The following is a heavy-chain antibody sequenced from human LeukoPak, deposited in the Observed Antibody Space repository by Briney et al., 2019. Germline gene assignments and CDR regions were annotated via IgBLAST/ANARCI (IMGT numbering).Heavy chain of an antibody. Sequence: TGGSLRLSCAASGFTFSSYGMHWVRQAPGKGPEWVAFIHFDGSTKYSGDSVKGRFTVSRDNSKNTLYLQMNSLRPEDTAVYYCAKDQCTRTSCDGYPGHWGQGTLVTVSS. J-gene: IGHJ4*02. D-gene: IGHD2-2*01. CDR2: IHFDGSTK. CDR1: GFTFSSYG. CDR3: AKDQCTRTSCDGYPGH. V-gene: IGHV3-30*02.